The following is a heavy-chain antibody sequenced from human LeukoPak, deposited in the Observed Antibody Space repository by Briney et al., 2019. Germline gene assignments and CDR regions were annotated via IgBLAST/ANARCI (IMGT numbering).Heavy chain of an antibody. D-gene: IGHD2-21*02. J-gene: IGHJ4*02. CDR2: ISGSGGST. Sequence: GGSLRLSCAASGFTFSSYAMSWVRQAPGKGLEWVSAISGSGGSTYYADSVKGRFTISRDNSENTLYLQMNSLRAEDTAVYYCAKDIVVVTAILFDYWGQGTLVTVSS. CDR3: AKDIVVVTAILFDY. V-gene: IGHV3-23*01. CDR1: GFTFSSYA.